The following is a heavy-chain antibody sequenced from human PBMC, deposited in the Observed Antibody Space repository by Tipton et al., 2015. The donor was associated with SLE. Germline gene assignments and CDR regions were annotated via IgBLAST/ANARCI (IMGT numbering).Heavy chain of an antibody. CDR3: AREGGRYQGDF. D-gene: IGHD1-26*01. CDR1: GGTFSSYA. J-gene: IGHJ4*02. V-gene: IGHV1-69*01. CDR2: IIPIFGTA. Sequence: QAQLVQSGAEVKKPGSSVTVSCKASGGTFSSYAISWVRQAPGQGLEWMGGIIPIFGTANYAQKFQGRVTITADESTSTAYMEPGSLGSEDRAVFYGAREGGRYQGDFWGQGTLVTVSS.